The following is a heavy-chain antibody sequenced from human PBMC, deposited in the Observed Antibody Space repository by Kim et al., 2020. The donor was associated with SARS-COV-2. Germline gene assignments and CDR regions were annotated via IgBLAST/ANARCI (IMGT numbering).Heavy chain of an antibody. CDR3: PRATVLGAAYYYYGMDV. J-gene: IGHJ6*01. D-gene: IGHD6-13*01. CDR1: GGSISSNY. V-gene: IGHV4-59*13. CDR2: AYYSGCT. Sequence: SETLSLTCPVSGGSISSNYWCWLRQPPGKGLEWIGSAYYSGCTNYNPSLKSRVTISVDTSKNQFSLKLSSVTAADPAVSYCPRATVLGAAYYYYGMDVWG.